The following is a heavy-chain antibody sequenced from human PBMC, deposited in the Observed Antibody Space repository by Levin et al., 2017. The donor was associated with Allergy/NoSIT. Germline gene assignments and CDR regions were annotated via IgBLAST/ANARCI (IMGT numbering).Heavy chain of an antibody. Sequence: ASVKVSCKASGYTFTSYDINWVRQATGQGLEWMGWMNPNSGNTGYAQKFQGRVTMTRNTSISTAYMELSSLRSEDTAVYYCARFEVGGGYCSGGSCYSDYWGQGTLVTVSS. J-gene: IGHJ4*02. CDR1: GYTFTSYD. CDR2: MNPNSGNT. CDR3: ARFEVGGGYCSGGSCYSDY. D-gene: IGHD2-15*01. V-gene: IGHV1-8*01.